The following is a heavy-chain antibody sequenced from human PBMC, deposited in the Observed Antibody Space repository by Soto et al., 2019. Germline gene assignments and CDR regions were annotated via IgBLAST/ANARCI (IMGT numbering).Heavy chain of an antibody. CDR2: IDPSDSYT. V-gene: IGHV5-10-1*01. CDR3: ARHGSDRSDYLTGGAFDL. D-gene: IGHD3-22*01. CDR1: GYSFTNYW. J-gene: IGHJ3*01. Sequence: PGVSLKISCTGSGYSFTNYWISWVRQMPGKGLEWMGRIDPSDSYTYYSPSFQGHVTISADKSISTAYLQWSSLKAPDTAMYYCARHGSDRSDYLTGGAFDLWGQGTMVTVSS.